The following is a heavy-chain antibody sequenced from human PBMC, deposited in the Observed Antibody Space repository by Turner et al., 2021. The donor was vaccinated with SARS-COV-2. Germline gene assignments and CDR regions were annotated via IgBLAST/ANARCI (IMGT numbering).Heavy chain of an antibody. Sequence: ELQLVESGGGLVQPEGSLSLSCAATAFTFSKFFMHWVRQAPGKGVVWFARISDDGSRPAYADFVKGRFTISRDNDKNTMYLKMKSMTAEDSAVYYCVRSDVNAWYGLLDYWGQGTLVTVSS. CDR2: ISDDGSRP. J-gene: IGHJ4*02. CDR3: VRSDVNAWYGLLDY. V-gene: IGHV3-74*01. D-gene: IGHD3-16*01. CDR1: AFTFSKFF.